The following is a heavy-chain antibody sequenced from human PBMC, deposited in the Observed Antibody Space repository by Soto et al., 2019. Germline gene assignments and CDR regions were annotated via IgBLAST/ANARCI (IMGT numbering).Heavy chain of an antibody. Sequence: VQLVESGGGLVKPGGSLRLSCAASGFAFSDFYMSWTRQAPGEGLEWISYISGGGTTVFYADSVKGRFTISRDNAQKSLYLQMDSLTSEDTAIYYCARDREPSVYHGMAVWGQGTTVTVSS. J-gene: IGHJ6*02. CDR3: ARDREPSVYHGMAV. CDR1: GFAFSDFY. CDR2: ISGGGTTV. V-gene: IGHV3-11*01.